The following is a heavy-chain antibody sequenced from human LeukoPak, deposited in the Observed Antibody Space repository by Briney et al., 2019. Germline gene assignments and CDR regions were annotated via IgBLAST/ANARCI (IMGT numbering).Heavy chain of an antibody. J-gene: IGHJ2*01. CDR1: GGSFSGYY. CDR3: ARGLIVPAATRYWYFDL. CDR2: INHSGST. D-gene: IGHD2-2*01. Sequence: SETLSLTCAVYGGSFSGYYWSWIRQPPGKGLEWIGKINHSGSTNYNPSLKSRVTISVDTSKNQFSLELSSVTAADTAVYYCARGLIVPAATRYWYFDLWGRGTLVTVSS. V-gene: IGHV4-34*01.